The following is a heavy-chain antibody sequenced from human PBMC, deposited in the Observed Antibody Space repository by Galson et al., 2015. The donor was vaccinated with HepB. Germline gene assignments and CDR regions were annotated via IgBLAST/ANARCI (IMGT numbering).Heavy chain of an antibody. CDR2: IIPIFGTA. D-gene: IGHD2-2*01. J-gene: IGHJ6*03. V-gene: IGHV1-69*13. CDR1: GGTFSSYA. Sequence: SVKVSCKASGGTFSSYAISWVRQAPGQGLEWMGGIIPIFGTANYAQKFQGRVTITADESTSTAYLELSSLRSGDTAVYYCARDIIDCSSTSCYPYYYYYYMDVWGKGTTVTVSS. CDR3: ARDIIDCSSTSCYPYYYYYYMDV.